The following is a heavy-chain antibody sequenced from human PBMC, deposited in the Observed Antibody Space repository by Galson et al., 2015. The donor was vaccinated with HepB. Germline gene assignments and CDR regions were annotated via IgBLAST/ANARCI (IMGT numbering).Heavy chain of an antibody. Sequence: SVKVSCKASGYTFTSYAMHWVRQAPGQRLEWMGWINAGNGNTKYSQKFQGRVTITRDTSASTAYMELSSLRPEDTAVYYCASSLGYTYRPLFYWGQGTLVTVSS. CDR3: ASSLGYTYRPLFY. D-gene: IGHD1-1*01. CDR1: GYTFTSYA. J-gene: IGHJ4*02. CDR2: INAGNGNT. V-gene: IGHV1-3*01.